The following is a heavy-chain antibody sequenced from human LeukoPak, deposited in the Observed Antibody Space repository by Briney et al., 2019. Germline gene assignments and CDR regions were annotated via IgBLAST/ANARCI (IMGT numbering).Heavy chain of an antibody. CDR3: VRDLGTDYAFDS. V-gene: IGHV3-20*04. J-gene: IGHJ4*02. D-gene: IGHD4/OR15-4a*01. Sequence: AGGSLRLSCAASGFIFDDYGMKWVRQGPGKGLEWVSGINRDGYSTGYADSVRGRFTISRDNAKSTLYLQMNSLRPEDTALYYCVRDLGTDYAFDSWGQGTLVTVSS. CDR2: INRDGYST. CDR1: GFIFDDYG.